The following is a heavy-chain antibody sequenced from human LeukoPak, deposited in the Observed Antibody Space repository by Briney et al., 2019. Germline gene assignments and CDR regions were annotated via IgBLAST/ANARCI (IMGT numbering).Heavy chain of an antibody. CDR3: PTPSSLRYGSGSPDY. V-gene: IGHV3-30*02. D-gene: IGHD3-10*01. CDR1: GFTFSNYG. J-gene: IGHJ4*02. CDR2: IRFDGSNK. Sequence: GGSLRLSCVASGFTFSNYGMHWVRQAPGKGLGWGAFIRFDGSNKYYADSVKGRFTISRDNSKNTLFLQMSSLTADDTAVYYCPTPSSLRYGSGSPDYWGQGTLVTVSS.